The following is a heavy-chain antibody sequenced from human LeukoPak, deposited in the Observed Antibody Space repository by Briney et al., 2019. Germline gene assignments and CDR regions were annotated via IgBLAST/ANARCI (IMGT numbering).Heavy chain of an antibody. CDR1: GYTLTELS. D-gene: IGHD3-10*01. J-gene: IGHJ6*02. Sequence: ASVKVSCKVSGYTLTELSMHWVRQAPGKGLEWMGGFDPEDGETIYAQKFQGRVTMTEDTSTDTAYMELSSLRSEDTAVYYCARSPMVRGGMDVWGQGTTVTISS. CDR3: ARSPMVRGGMDV. V-gene: IGHV1-24*01. CDR2: FDPEDGET.